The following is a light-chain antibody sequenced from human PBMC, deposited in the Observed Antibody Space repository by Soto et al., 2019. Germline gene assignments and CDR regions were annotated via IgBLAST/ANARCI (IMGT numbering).Light chain of an antibody. J-gene: IGKJ1*01. CDR2: AAS. Sequence: DIQMTQSPSSLSASVGDRVTITCRASQSISNWLAWYQQKPGTAPKLLIYAASSLQSGVPSRFSGSGSGTDFTLTISSLQSEDFAPYSCQQSYSPPTSTFGQRSKVEI. CDR3: QQSYSPPTST. V-gene: IGKV1-39*01. CDR1: QSISNW.